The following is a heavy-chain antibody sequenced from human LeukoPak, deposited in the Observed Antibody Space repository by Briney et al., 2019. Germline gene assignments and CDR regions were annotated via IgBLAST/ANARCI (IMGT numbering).Heavy chain of an antibody. D-gene: IGHD3-10*01. V-gene: IGHV4-39*07. J-gene: IGHJ4*02. CDR1: GGPINGSSYY. Sequence: SETLSLTCTVSGGPINGSSYYWVWIRQPPGKGLEWIGSIYYSGSMYYNASLKSRVTISVDTSKNQFSLKLSSVTAADTAVYYCARRVLWFGEPYDYWGQGTLVTVSS. CDR3: ARRVLWFGEPYDY. CDR2: IYYSGSM.